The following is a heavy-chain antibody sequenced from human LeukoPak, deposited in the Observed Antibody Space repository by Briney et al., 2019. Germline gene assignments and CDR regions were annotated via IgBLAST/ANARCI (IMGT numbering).Heavy chain of an antibody. Sequence: PGGSLRLSCAASGFTFGTYVMTWVRQAPGKGLEWVSGISGSGGSTYYADSVKGRFTISRDNSKNTLYLQMNSLRAEDTAVYYCAKDGTWIQLWYDYWGQGTLVTVSS. CDR2: ISGSGGST. D-gene: IGHD5-18*01. CDR1: GFTFGTYV. V-gene: IGHV3-23*01. J-gene: IGHJ4*02. CDR3: AKDGTWIQLWYDY.